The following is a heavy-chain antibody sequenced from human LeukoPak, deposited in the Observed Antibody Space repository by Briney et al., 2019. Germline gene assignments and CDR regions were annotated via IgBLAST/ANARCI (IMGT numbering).Heavy chain of an antibody. CDR2: IYYNGNT. D-gene: IGHD3-22*01. Sequence: SQTLSLTCTVSGGSITIGGYYWSWIRQHPGKGLEWIGYIYYNGNTYYNPSLKSRLTISGDTSENQFSLKLSSVTAADTAVYYCVRNFDSYNAFDVWGQGTMVTVSS. V-gene: IGHV4-31*03. CDR1: GGSITIGGYY. J-gene: IGHJ3*01. CDR3: VRNFDSYNAFDV.